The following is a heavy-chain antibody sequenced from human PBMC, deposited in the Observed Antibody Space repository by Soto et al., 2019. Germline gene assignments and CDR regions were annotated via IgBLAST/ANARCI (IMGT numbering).Heavy chain of an antibody. CDR1: GGTFSSYA. V-gene: IGHV1-69*13. J-gene: IGHJ6*01. CDR2: IIPIFGTA. CDR3: ARANPRTRGSYYYYGMDV. D-gene: IGHD3-10*01. Sequence: ASVKVSCKACGGTFSSYAISWVRQAPGQGLEWMGGIIPIFGTANYAQKFQGRVTITADESTSTAYMELSSLRSEDTAVYYCARANPRTRGSYYYYGMDVLGQATTVNVSS.